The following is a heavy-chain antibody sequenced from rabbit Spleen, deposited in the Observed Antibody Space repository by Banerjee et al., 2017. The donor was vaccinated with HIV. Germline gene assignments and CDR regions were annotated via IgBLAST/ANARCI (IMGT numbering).Heavy chain of an antibody. V-gene: IGHV1S40*01. D-gene: IGHD8-1*01. CDR3: ARDTGSSFSRYGMDL. CDR2: IAGSSRGFT. J-gene: IGHJ6*01. CDR1: GFSFSRSDY. Sequence: QSLEESGGGLVQPEGSLALTCNASGFSFSRSDYICWVRQAPGKGLEWISCIAGSSRGFTYSAAWAKGRFTISKASSTTVTLQRTSLTAADTATYFCARDTGSSFSRYGMDLWGPGTLVTVS.